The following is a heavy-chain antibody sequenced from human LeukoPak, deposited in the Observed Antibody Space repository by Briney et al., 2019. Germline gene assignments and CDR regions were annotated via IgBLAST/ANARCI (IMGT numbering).Heavy chain of an antibody. V-gene: IGHV3-7*01. D-gene: IGHD2-8*01. J-gene: IGHJ4*02. CDR3: ARDRTNGPLGY. CDR1: GFTFSSYW. CDR2: IKQDGSEK. Sequence: GGSLRLSCAASGFTFSSYWMSWVRQAPGKGLEWVANIKQDGSEKYYVDPVKGRFTISRDNAKNSLYLQMNSLRAEDTAVYYCARDRTNGPLGYWGQGTLVTVSS.